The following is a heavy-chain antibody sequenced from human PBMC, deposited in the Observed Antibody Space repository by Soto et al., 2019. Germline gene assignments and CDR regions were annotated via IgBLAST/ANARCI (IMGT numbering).Heavy chain of an antibody. CDR1: GFTFSSYS. Sequence: EVQLVESGGGLVQPGGSLRLSCAASGFTFSSYSMNWVRQAPGKGLEWVSYISSSSSTIYYADSVKGRFTIARDNAKNSLELRIDSLRDEDTAVYYCATEYSYGNPWYFDLWGRGTLVTVSS. CDR3: ATEYSYGNPWYFDL. CDR2: ISSSSSTI. J-gene: IGHJ2*01. D-gene: IGHD6-6*01. V-gene: IGHV3-48*02.